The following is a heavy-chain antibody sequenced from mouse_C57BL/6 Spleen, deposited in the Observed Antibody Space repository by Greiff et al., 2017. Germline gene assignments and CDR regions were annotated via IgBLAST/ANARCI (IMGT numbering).Heavy chain of an antibody. V-gene: IGHV1-80*01. CDR3: ATRSSLDYFDY. J-gene: IGHJ2*01. CDR1: GYAFSSYW. Sequence: VKLMESGAELVKPGASVKISCKASGYAFSSYWMNWVKQRPGKGLEWIGQIYPGDGDTNYNGKFKGKATLTADKSSSTAYMQLSSLTSEDSAVYFCATRSSLDYFDYWGQGTTLTVAS. CDR2: IYPGDGDT. D-gene: IGHD1-1*01.